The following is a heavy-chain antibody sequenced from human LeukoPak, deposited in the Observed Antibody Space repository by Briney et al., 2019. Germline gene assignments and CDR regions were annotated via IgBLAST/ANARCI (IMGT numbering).Heavy chain of an antibody. CDR1: GASLVGSY. D-gene: IGHD3-9*01. CDR2: IYNTVDV. Sequence: SETLSLTCTVSGASLVGSYCTWIRQSPGESLQYVGYIYNTVDVNYSPSLKSRVTISIDMSRNQFSLTLNAVTTAHTAIYYCARGRHYDITGFNPTYYFDSWGQGALVTVSS. V-gene: IGHV4-59*01. CDR3: ARGRHYDITGFNPTYYFDS. J-gene: IGHJ4*02.